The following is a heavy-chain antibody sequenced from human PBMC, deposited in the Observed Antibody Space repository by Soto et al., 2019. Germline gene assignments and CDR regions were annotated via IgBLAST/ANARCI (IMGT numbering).Heavy chain of an antibody. Sequence: QLQLQESGSGLVKPSQTLSLTCAVSGGSISSGGYSWSWIRQPPGKGLEWIGYIYHSGSTYYNPSLKSRVTIAVDRSKNQFSLKLSSVTAADTAVYYCARAAYYYGSGSALDFDYRGQGTLVTVSS. CDR2: IYHSGST. CDR3: ARAAYYYGSGSALDFDY. J-gene: IGHJ4*02. D-gene: IGHD3-10*01. CDR1: GGSISSGGYS. V-gene: IGHV4-30-2*01.